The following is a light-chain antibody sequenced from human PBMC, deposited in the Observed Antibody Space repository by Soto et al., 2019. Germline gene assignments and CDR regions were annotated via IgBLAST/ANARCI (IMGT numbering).Light chain of an antibody. CDR3: SSYTTATTRV. CDR2: DVN. V-gene: IGLV2-14*01. Sequence: QSVLTQPASVSGSPGQSITISCTGTSSDVGAYNYVSWYQQHPGKAPKLMIFDVNNRPSGVSNRFSGSKSGNTASLTISGLQAEDEADYYCSSYTTATTRVFGGGTKVTVL. CDR1: SSDVGAYNY. J-gene: IGLJ3*02.